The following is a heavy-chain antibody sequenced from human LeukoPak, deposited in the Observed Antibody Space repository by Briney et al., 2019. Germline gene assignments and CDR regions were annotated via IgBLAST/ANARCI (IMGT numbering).Heavy chain of an antibody. J-gene: IGHJ6*02. CDR3: AREGYGDYYYYYGMDV. CDR2: ISTSSSYI. V-gene: IGHV3-21*01. CDR1: GFTFSSYS. D-gene: IGHD4-17*01. Sequence: GGSLRFSCAASGFTFSSYSMNWVRQAPGKGLEWVSSISTSSSYIYYADSVKGRFTISRDNAKNSLYLQMNSLRAEDTAVYYCAREGYGDYYYYYGMDVWGQGTTVTVSS.